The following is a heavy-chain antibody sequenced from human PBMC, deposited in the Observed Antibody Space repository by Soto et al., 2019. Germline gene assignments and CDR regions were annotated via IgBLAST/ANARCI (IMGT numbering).Heavy chain of an antibody. D-gene: IGHD2-2*01. CDR3: VKGQSSSWSQTGGMDV. Sequence: EVQLLESGGGLVQPGGSLRLSCAASGFTFSTYAMSWARQAPGKGLEWVAGIDDSGVSTYYADSVKGRLTISRDNSKNTLYLQMGSLRAEDTAVYYCVKGQSSSWSQTGGMDVWGQGTTGTVSS. V-gene: IGHV3-23*01. CDR1: GFTFSTYA. CDR2: IDDSGVST. J-gene: IGHJ6*02.